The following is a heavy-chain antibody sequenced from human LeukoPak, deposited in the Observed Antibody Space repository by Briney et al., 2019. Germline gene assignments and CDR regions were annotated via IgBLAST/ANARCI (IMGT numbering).Heavy chain of an antibody. CDR1: GYTFTSYG. Sequence: GASVKVSCKASGYTFTSYGISSVRQAPGQGLEWMGWISAYNGNTNYAQKLQGRVTMTTDTSTSTAYLELRSLRSDDTAVYYCARAYYYDSSGYYYGESFDYWGQGTLVTVSS. V-gene: IGHV1-18*01. CDR2: ISAYNGNT. J-gene: IGHJ4*02. D-gene: IGHD3-22*01. CDR3: ARAYYYDSSGYYYGESFDY.